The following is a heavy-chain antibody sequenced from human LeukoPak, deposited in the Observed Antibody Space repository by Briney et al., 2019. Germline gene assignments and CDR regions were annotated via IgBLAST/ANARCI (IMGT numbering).Heavy chain of an antibody. CDR1: GGSFSGYY. J-gene: IGHJ5*02. CDR3: ARSPLRKNRFDP. V-gene: IGHV4-34*01. Sequence: KPSETLSLTCAVYGGSFSGYYWSWIRQPPGKGLEWIGEINHSGSTNYNPSLKSRVTISVDTSKNQFSLKLSSVTAADTAVYYCARSPLRKNRFDPWGQGTLVTVSS. CDR2: INHSGST.